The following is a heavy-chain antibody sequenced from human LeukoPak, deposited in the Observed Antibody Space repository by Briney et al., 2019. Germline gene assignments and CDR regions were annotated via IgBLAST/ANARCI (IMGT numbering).Heavy chain of an antibody. CDR1: GGSYSDYS. J-gene: IGHJ6*03. D-gene: IGHD5-18*01. V-gene: IGHV4-34*01. Sequence: SATLSLTCAVYGGSYSDYSWTWIHQPPGKGLEGIGEINQSGGTNYNPSLMSRVIMSVDTSKNQISLKVNSVTAADTAVYYCARVGYSFSLNDWSRIGLGAYPTKYYYYMDVWGKGTTVTVSS. CDR2: INQSGGT. CDR3: ARVGYSFSLNDWSRIGLGAYPTKYYYYMDV.